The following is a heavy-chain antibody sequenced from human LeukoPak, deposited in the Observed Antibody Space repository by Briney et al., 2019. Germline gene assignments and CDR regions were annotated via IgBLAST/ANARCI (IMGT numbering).Heavy chain of an antibody. CDR2: IFTTGTT. CDR1: GFTVSSTY. J-gene: IGHJ4*02. V-gene: IGHV3-53*01. CDR3: ARGSGETGTTDY. Sequence: GGSLRLSCVLSGFTVSSTYISWFRQTPGKGLEWVSVIFTTGTTYYADSVKGRFTISRDNAKNSLYLQMNSLRAEDTAVYYCARGSGETGTTDYWGQGTLVTVSS. D-gene: IGHD1-7*01.